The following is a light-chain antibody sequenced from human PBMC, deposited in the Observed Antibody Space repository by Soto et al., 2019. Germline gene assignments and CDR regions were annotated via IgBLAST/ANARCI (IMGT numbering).Light chain of an antibody. J-gene: IGKJ1*01. CDR3: QHSYTSPPT. CDR1: QSVLYSSNNKNY. CDR2: WAS. V-gene: IGKV4-1*01. Sequence: DIVMTQSPDSLAVSLGERATINCKSSQSVLYSSNNKNYLAWYQQKPGQPPKLLIYWASTRESGVPDRFSGSGSGTDFTLTINSLQPEDFATYYCQHSYTSPPTFGPGTKVEIK.